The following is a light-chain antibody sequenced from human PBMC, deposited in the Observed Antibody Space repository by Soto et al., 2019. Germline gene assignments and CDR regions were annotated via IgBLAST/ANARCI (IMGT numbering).Light chain of an antibody. CDR2: DVS. V-gene: IGLV2-14*01. J-gene: IGLJ1*01. Sequence: QSALTQPASVSGSPGQSITISCTGTSSDVGAYNYVSWYQQHPGKAPKLMIHDVSNRPSGVSNCFSGSKSGNTASLTISGLQAEDEADYYCSSYTSSSTYVFGTGTKLTVL. CDR1: SSDVGAYNY. CDR3: SSYTSSSTYV.